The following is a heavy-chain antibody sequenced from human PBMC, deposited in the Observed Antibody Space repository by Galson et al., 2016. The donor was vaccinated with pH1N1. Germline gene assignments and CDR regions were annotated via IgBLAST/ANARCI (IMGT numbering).Heavy chain of an antibody. CDR3: ARGKESRSSTLDY. CDR2: IYSSGFT. D-gene: IGHD1-1*01. Sequence: SLRLSCAASGFTVSSTYMYWVRQSPGKGLECVSIIYSSGFTYYADSVKGRFSISRDKSKNTLYLQMSSLRAEDTAVYYCARGKESRSSTLDYWGQGTLVIVSS. J-gene: IGHJ4*02. V-gene: IGHV3-53*01. CDR1: GFTVSSTY.